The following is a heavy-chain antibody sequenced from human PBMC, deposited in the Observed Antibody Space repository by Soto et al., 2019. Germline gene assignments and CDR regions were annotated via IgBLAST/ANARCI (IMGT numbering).Heavy chain of an antibody. CDR2: IDPSDSYT. CDR3: ARHTSNGGYCGMDV. CDR1: GYSFTSYR. D-gene: IGHD6-19*01. J-gene: IGHJ6*02. Sequence: GESLKISCKGSGYSFTSYRSSGGRQMPGKGLEWRGRIDPSDSYTNYSPSFQGHVTISADKSMSTAYLQWSSLKAADTAMYYCARHTSNGGYCGMDVWGQGTPVTGSS. V-gene: IGHV5-10-1*01.